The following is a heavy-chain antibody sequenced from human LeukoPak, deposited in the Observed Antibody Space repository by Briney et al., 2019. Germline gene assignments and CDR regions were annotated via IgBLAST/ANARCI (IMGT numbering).Heavy chain of an antibody. CDR2: ISDSGVST. V-gene: IGHV3-23*01. Sequence: GGSLRLSCAASGFTFSSYAMSWVRQAPGKGLEGVSTISDSGVSTYYADSVKGRFTISRDNSKNSLYLQMNSLRAEDTAVYYCAKGSRSLSGNYYAYWGQGTLVTVSS. D-gene: IGHD1-26*01. J-gene: IGHJ4*02. CDR1: GFTFSSYA. CDR3: AKGSRSLSGNYYAY.